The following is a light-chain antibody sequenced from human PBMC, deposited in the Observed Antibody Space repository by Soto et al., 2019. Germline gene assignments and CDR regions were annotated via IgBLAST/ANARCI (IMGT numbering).Light chain of an antibody. CDR3: STSSSTSTTWV. J-gene: IGLJ3*02. Sequence: QSALTQPASVSGSPGQSIAISCTGTSSDVGSYNFVSWYQQHPGKAPQLLIYAVTNRPSGVSDRFSGSKSGNTASLTISGLQAEDEADYYCSTSSSTSTTWVFGGGTKVTVL. V-gene: IGLV2-14*01. CDR1: SSDVGSYNF. CDR2: AVT.